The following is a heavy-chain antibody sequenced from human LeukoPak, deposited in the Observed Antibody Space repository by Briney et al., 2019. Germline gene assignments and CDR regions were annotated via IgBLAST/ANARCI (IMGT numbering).Heavy chain of an antibody. D-gene: IGHD3-16*02. CDR1: GFTFSSYG. CDR3: AKAAEEYYDYVWVSYRNDY. Sequence: GGSLRLSCAASGFTFSSYGMHWVRQAPSKGLEWVAVIWYDGSNKYYADSVKGRFTISRDNSKNTLYLQMNSLRAEDTAVYYCAKAAEEYYDYVWVSYRNDYWGQGTLVTVSS. J-gene: IGHJ4*02. V-gene: IGHV3-33*06. CDR2: IWYDGSNK.